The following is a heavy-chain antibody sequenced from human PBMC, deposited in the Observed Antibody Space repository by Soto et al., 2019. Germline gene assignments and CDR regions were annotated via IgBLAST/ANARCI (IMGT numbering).Heavy chain of an antibody. CDR1: GGSISSGGYY. Sequence: PSETLSLTCTVSGGSISSGGYYWSWIRQHPWKGLEWIGYIYYSGSTYYNPSLKSLVTISIDTSKNQFSLKLSSVTAADTAVYYCATSVVTPDSHFDYWGQGTLVTVSS. D-gene: IGHD2-21*02. CDR2: IYYSGST. CDR3: ATSVVTPDSHFDY. J-gene: IGHJ4*02. V-gene: IGHV4-31*01.